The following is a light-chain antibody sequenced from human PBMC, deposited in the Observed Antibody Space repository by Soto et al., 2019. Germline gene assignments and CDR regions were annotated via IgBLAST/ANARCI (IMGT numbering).Light chain of an antibody. CDR2: AAS. CDR3: HPYNQLVS. Sequence: ENGVNQTPANLSASAGDTATLSCRASQSVSSNLAWYQQKPGQAPRLLIYAASTRAAGIPARFSGSGSGTEFTLTINSLQSEDFAVYYCHPYNQLVSFGGGTIVDIK. J-gene: IGKJ4*01. V-gene: IGKV3D-15*01. CDR1: QSVSSN.